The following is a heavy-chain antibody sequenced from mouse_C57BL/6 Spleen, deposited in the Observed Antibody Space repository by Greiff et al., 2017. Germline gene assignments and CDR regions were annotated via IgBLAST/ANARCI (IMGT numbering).Heavy chain of an antibody. CDR2: INPGSGGT. Sequence: VQLQQSGAELVRPGTSVTVSCKASGYAFTNYLIEWVKQRPGQGLEWIGVINPGSGGTNYNEKFKGKATLTADKSSSTAYMQRSSLTAEDSAVYCCARKGLDSSGYYWGQGTTLTVSS. CDR1: GYAFTNYL. CDR3: ARKGLDSSGYY. V-gene: IGHV1-54*01. D-gene: IGHD3-2*02. J-gene: IGHJ2*01.